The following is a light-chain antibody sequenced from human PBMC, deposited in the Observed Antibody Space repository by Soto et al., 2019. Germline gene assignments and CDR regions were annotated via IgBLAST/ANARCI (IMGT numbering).Light chain of an antibody. J-gene: IGKJ4*01. V-gene: IGKV3-11*01. CDR3: LQRSSWPPT. CDR2: DAS. CDR1: QSISTY. Sequence: EIVLTQSPATLYLSPGERATLSCRASQSISTYLAWYQQKPGQAPRLLIYDASTRAPGIPARFNASGSGADFTLTITTLEPEDFAVYYCLQRSSWPPTFGGGTKVEIK.